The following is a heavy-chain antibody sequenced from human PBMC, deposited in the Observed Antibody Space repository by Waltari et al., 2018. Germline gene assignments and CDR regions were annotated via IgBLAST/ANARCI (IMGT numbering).Heavy chain of an antibody. J-gene: IGHJ6*03. CDR1: GVTFSSYA. Sequence: QVPLVESGGGVVQPGRSLRLSCAASGVTFSSYAMHWVRQAPGKGWGWVAVISYDGSNKYYADSVQGRFTISIDNSKNMLYLQMTSLRAEDTAVYYGARAGRGDYYMDVWGKGTTVTVSS. CDR2: ISYDGSNK. D-gene: IGHD3-10*01. CDR3: ARAGRGDYYMDV. V-gene: IGHV3-30-3*01.